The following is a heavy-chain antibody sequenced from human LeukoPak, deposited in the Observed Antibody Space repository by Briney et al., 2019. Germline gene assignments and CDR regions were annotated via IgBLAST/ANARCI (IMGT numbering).Heavy chain of an antibody. CDR3: ARGHQTGYSSGWHGPGDYYYGMDV. J-gene: IGHJ6*02. CDR2: IIPIFGTA. D-gene: IGHD6-19*01. Sequence: GASVKVSCKASGGTFSSYAISWVRQAPGQGLEWMGGIIPIFGTANYAQKFQGRVTITTDESTSTAYMELSSLRSEDTAVYYCARGHQTGYSSGWHGPGDYYYGMDVWGQGTTVTVSS. V-gene: IGHV1-69*05. CDR1: GGTFSSYA.